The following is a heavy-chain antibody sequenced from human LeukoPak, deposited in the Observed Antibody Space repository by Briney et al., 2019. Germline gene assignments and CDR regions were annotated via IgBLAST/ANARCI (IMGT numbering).Heavy chain of an antibody. D-gene: IGHD5-12*01. V-gene: IGHV4-59*01. J-gene: IGHJ4*02. CDR2: IYYSGST. CDR1: GGSISSYY. Sequence: SETLSLTCTVSGGSISSYYLSWIRQPPGKGLEWIGYIYYSGSTNYNPSLKSRVTISVDTSKNQFSLKLSSVTAADTAVYYCARDASSYDAFDYWGQGTLVTVSS. CDR3: ARDASSYDAFDY.